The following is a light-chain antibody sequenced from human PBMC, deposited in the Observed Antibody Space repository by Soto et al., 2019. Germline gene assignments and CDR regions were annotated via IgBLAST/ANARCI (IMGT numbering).Light chain of an antibody. CDR1: SSDVGGYNY. Sequence: QSVLTQPASVSGSPGQSITISCTATSSDVGGYNYVSWYQQHPGKAPKLKIFEVSNRPSGVSHRFSGSKSGNTASLTISGLQPEDEADYYCSSYTTSSTLVFGGGTQLTVL. V-gene: IGLV2-14*01. CDR3: SSYTTSSTLV. J-gene: IGLJ2*01. CDR2: EVS.